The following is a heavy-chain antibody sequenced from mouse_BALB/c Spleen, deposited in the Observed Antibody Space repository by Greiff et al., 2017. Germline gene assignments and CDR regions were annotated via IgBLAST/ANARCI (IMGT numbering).Heavy chain of an antibody. J-gene: IGHJ2*01. CDR3: ARDNFDY. Sequence: EVQGVESGGGLVKPGGSLKLSCAASGFTFSSYAMSWVRQSPEKRLEWVAEISSGGSYTYYPDTVTGRFTISRDNAKNTLYLEMSSLRSEDTAMYYCARDNFDYWGQGTTLTVSS. CDR1: GFTFSSYA. V-gene: IGHV5-9-4*01. CDR2: ISSGGSYT.